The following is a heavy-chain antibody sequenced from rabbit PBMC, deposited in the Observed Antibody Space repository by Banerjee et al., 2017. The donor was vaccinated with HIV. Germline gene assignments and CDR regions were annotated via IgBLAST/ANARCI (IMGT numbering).Heavy chain of an antibody. CDR1: GFSFSSGYC. CDR3: ARAGYVAYGYPTDL. CDR2: IDAGSVST. J-gene: IGHJ4*01. Sequence: QSLEESGGDLVKPGASLTLTCTASGFSFSSGYCMCWVRQAPGKGLEWIACIDAGSVSTYYANWAKGRFTISKTSSTTVTLQMTSLTAADTATYFCARAGYVAYGYPTDLWGPGTLVTVS. D-gene: IGHD6-1*01. V-gene: IGHV1S40*01.